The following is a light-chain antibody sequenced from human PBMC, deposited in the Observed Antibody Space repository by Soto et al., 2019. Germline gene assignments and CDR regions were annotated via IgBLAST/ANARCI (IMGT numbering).Light chain of an antibody. V-gene: IGKV1-39*01. CDR3: QQSHSTPLT. Sequence: DIPMTQSPSSLSASVGDRVTITCRASQSITTYLNWYQHKPGKAPNLLIYSASRLHSGVPSRFSGGGSGTDFTLTISSLQPEDFATYYWQQSHSTPLTFGQGTKVAI. CDR1: QSITTY. J-gene: IGKJ1*01. CDR2: SAS.